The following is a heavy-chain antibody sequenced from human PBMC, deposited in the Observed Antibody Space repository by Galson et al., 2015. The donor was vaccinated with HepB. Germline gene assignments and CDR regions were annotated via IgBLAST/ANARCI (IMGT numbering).Heavy chain of an antibody. CDR2: IKQDGSEK. D-gene: IGHD1-20*01. Sequence: SLRLSCAASGFTFSSYWMSWVRQAPGKGLEWVANIKQDGSEKYYVDSVKGRFTISRDNAKNSLYLQMNSLRAEDTAVYYCATGYNSFYYYYGMDVWGQGTTVTVSS. CDR1: GFTFSSYW. CDR3: ATGYNSFYYYYGMDV. V-gene: IGHV3-7*03. J-gene: IGHJ6*02.